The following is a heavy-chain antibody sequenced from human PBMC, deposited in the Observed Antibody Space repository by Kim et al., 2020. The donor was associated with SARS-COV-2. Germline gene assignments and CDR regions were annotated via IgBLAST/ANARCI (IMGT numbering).Heavy chain of an antibody. V-gene: IGHV3-21*01. Sequence: GGSLRLSCAASGFTFSSYSMNWVRQAPGKGLEWVSSISSSSSYIYYADSVKGRFTISRDNAKNSLYLQMNSLRAEDTAVYYCARDLDQGTPSGFLGGMDVWSRGTTVTVSS. CDR2: ISSSSSYI. CDR3: ARDLDQGTPSGFLGGMDV. CDR1: GFTFSSYS. D-gene: IGHD3-10*01. J-gene: IGHJ6*02.